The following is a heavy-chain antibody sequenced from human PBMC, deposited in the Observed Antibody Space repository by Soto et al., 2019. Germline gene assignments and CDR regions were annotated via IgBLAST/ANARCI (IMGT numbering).Heavy chain of an antibody. Sequence: GGSLRLSCAASGFTFSSYGMHWVRQAPGKGLEWVAVIWYDGSNKYYADSVKGRFTISRDNSKNTLYLQMNSLRAEDTAVYYCARALYDILTGYPAPYDYWGQGTLVTSPQ. CDR1: GFTFSSYG. CDR3: ARALYDILTGYPAPYDY. CDR2: IWYDGSNK. J-gene: IGHJ4*02. V-gene: IGHV3-33*01. D-gene: IGHD3-9*01.